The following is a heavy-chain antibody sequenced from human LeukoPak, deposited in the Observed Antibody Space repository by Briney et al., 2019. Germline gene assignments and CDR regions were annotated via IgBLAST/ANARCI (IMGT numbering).Heavy chain of an antibody. V-gene: IGHV1-24*01. CDR2: FDPEDGET. Sequence: ASVKVSRKVSGYTLTELSMHWVRQAPGKGLEWMGGFDPEDGETIYAQKFQGRVTMTEDTSTDTAYMELSSLRSEDTAVYYCATNKFGYSSSRLLFDIWGQGTMVTVSS. D-gene: IGHD6-13*01. CDR1: GYTLTELS. CDR3: ATNKFGYSSSRLLFDI. J-gene: IGHJ3*02.